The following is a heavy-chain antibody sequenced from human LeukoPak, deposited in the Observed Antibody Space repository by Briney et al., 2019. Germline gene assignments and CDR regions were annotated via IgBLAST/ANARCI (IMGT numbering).Heavy chain of an antibody. V-gene: IGHV3-30-3*01. CDR1: GFTFSSYA. J-gene: IGHJ6*02. CDR3: ARDMGSTSSYYYYYGMDV. Sequence: PGGSLRLSCAASGFTFSSYAMHWVRQAPGKGLEWVAVISYDGSNKYYADSVKGRFTISRDNSKNTLYLQMNSLRAEDTAVYYCARDMGSTSSYYYYYGMDVWGQGTTVTVSS. D-gene: IGHD2-2*01. CDR2: ISYDGSNK.